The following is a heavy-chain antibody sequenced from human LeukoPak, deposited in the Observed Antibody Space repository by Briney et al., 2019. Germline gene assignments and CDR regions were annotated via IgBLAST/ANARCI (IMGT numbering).Heavy chain of an antibody. CDR1: GYSFTSYW. CDR3: ARHTGSVGAMDV. D-gene: IGHD4-17*01. V-gene: IGHV5-51*01. J-gene: IGHJ6*02. CDR2: IYPGDSDT. Sequence: GESLKISYQGSGYSFTSYWIGWVRQKPGKGLEWMGIIYPGDSDTRYSPSFQGQVTISADKSISTAYLQWSSVKASETAIYYCARHTGSVGAMDVWGQGTTITVSS.